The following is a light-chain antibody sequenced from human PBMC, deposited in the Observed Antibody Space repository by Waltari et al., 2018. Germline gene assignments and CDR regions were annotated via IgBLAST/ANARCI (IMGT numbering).Light chain of an antibody. Sequence: DIVVTPSPDSLAVSLGGRGTINCKSTQSVLGSSDSKNFLAWYQQKPGQSPKLLIHWASTRESGVPDRFSGSGSGTDFTLTINTLQGEDVAVYYCQQYYSTPPTFGQGTKVEIK. CDR2: WAS. CDR3: QQYYSTPPT. J-gene: IGKJ1*01. V-gene: IGKV4-1*01. CDR1: QSVLGSSDSKNF.